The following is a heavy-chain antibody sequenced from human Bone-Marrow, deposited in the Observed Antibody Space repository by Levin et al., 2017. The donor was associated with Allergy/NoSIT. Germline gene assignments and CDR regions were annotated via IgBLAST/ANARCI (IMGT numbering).Heavy chain of an antibody. CDR1: GYSFSTYG. V-gene: IGHV1-18*01. J-gene: IGHJ5*02. CDR2: ITPYNGNT. D-gene: IGHD5-24*01. CDR3: AKDVRWGEPRGDWGDL. Sequence: GESLKISCEASGYSFSTYGISWVRQAPGQGLEYMGWITPYNGNTIYAQKFQYRLTMTTDTSTNTAYMELRSLKSDDTAVYFCAKDVRWGEPRGDWGDLWGQGTLVTVSS.